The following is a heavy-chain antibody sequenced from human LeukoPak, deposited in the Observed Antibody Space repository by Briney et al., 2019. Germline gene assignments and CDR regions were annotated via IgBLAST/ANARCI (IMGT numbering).Heavy chain of an antibody. D-gene: IGHD1-1*01. Sequence: SQTLSLTCTVSGGSISSGSYYWSWIRQPGGKGLEWIGRIYTSGSTNYNPSLKSRVTISVDTSKNQFSLKLSSVTAADTAVYYCARNGNEARYYYYMDVWGKGTTVTVSS. V-gene: IGHV4-61*02. CDR3: ARNGNEARYYYYMDV. CDR2: IYTSGST. J-gene: IGHJ6*03. CDR1: GGSISSGSYY.